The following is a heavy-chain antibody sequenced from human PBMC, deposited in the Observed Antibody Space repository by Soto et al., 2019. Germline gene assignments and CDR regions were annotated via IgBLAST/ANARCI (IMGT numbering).Heavy chain of an antibody. CDR1: GYTFTSYG. CDR2: ISAYNGNT. V-gene: IGHV1-18*01. J-gene: IGHJ6*02. D-gene: IGHD3-22*01. Sequence: DSVKVSCKASGYTFTSYGISWVRQAPGQGLEWMGWISAYNGNTNYAQKLQGRVTMTTDTSTSTAYMELRSLRSDDTAVYYCARDYYDSSGYYYYYYGMDVCGQGTTVTVSS. CDR3: ARDYYDSSGYYYYYYGMDV.